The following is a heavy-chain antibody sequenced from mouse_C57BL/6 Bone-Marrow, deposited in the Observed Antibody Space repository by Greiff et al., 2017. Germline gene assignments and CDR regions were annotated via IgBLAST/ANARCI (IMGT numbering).Heavy chain of an antibody. CDR2: IHPNSGST. V-gene: IGHV1-64*01. CDR1: GYTFTSYW. J-gene: IGHJ4*01. CDR3: ARERETGYYAMDY. Sequence: QVQLQQPGAELVKPGASVKLSCKASGYTFTSYWMHWVKQRPGQGLEWIGMIHPNSGSTNYNEKFKSKATLTVDKSSSTAYMQLSSLTSEDSAVYYCARERETGYYAMDYWGQGTSVTVSS. D-gene: IGHD4-1*01.